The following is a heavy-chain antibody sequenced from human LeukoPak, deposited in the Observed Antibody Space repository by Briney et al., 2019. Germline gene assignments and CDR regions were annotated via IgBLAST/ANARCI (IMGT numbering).Heavy chain of an antibody. Sequence: ASVKVSCKASGYTFTGYYMHWVRQAPGQGLEWMGWINPNSGGTNYAQKFQGRVTITADKSTSTAYMELSSLRSEDTAVYYCARDGSFSAINAFDIWGQGTMVTVSS. D-gene: IGHD1-26*01. CDR3: ARDGSFSAINAFDI. CDR1: GYTFTGYY. CDR2: INPNSGGT. V-gene: IGHV1-2*02. J-gene: IGHJ3*02.